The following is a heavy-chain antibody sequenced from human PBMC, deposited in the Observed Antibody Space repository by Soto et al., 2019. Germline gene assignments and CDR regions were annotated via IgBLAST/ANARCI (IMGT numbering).Heavy chain of an antibody. Sequence: SETLSLTYAVSGVSLSSSNWGSWVRQPPGKGLEWIGEIYHSGSTNYNPSLKSRVTISVDKSKNQFSLKLSSVTAADTAVYYCARVIATTVNWFDPWGQGTLVTVS. V-gene: IGHV4-4*02. J-gene: IGHJ5*02. CDR3: ARVIATTVNWFDP. CDR2: IYHSGST. CDR1: GVSLSSSNW. D-gene: IGHD6-13*01.